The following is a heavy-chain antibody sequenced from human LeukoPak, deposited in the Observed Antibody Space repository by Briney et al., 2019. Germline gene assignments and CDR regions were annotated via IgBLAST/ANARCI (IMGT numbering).Heavy chain of an antibody. CDR2: VFDSGST. J-gene: IGHJ6*03. D-gene: IGHD1-1*01. V-gene: IGHV4-59*01. CDR1: GASFSTNH. Sequence: SETLSLTCSVSGASFSTNHWSWVRQPPGRGLEWIGYVFDSGSTNYNPSLKSRVTISVDTSTKQFSLRLSSVTAADTAVCYCARLYQQSKWKYYYYYMDVWGKGTAVTVSS. CDR3: ARLYQQSKWKYYYYYMDV.